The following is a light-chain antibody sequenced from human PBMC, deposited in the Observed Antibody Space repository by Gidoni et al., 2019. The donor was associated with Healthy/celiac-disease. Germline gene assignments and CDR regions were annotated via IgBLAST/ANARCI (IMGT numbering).Light chain of an antibody. V-gene: IGKV3-11*01. CDR2: DAS. J-gene: IGKJ2*04. CDR3: QQRSNWSCS. CDR1: QSVSSY. Sequence: EIVLTQSPATLSLSPGERATLSCRPSQSVSSYLAWYQQKPGQAPRLLIYDASNRATGIPARFSGSGSGTDFTLTISSLEPEDFAVYYCQQRSNWSCSFGQGTKLEIK.